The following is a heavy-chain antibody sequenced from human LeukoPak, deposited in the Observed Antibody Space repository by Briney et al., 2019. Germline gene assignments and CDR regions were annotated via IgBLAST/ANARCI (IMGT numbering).Heavy chain of an antibody. CDR2: IYTSGST. CDR3: ARVYCSNGVCYYSDY. D-gene: IGHD2-8*01. CDR1: GGSISSYY. V-gene: IGHV4-4*07. J-gene: IGHJ4*02. Sequence: KPSETLSLTCTVSGGSISSYYWSWIRQPAGKGLEWIGRIYTSGSTNYNPSLKSRVTMSVDTSKNQFSLKLSSVSAADTAVYYCARVYCSNGVCYYSDYWGQGTLVTVSS.